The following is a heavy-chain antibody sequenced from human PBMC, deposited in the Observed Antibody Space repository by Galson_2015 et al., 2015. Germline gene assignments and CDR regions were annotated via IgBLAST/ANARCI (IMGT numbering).Heavy chain of an antibody. D-gene: IGHD3-10*01. CDR3: ARDSVRGSINYGMDV. Sequence: YYWSWIRQTPGKGLEWIGHIYYSGSTNYNPSLKSRVTISVDTSKNQFSLKLSSVTAADTAVYYCARDSVRGSINYGMDVWGQGTTVTVSS. CDR1: YY. J-gene: IGHJ6*02. V-gene: IGHV4-59*01. CDR2: IYYSGST.